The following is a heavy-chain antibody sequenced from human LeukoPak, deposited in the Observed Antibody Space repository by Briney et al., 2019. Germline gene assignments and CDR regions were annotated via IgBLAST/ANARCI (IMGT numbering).Heavy chain of an antibody. V-gene: IGHV3-30*02. D-gene: IGHD2-15*01. CDR1: GFTFSSYG. CDR3: ARRERYLLHIDY. CDR2: IRYDGSNK. Sequence: GGSLRLSCAASGFTFSSYGMHWVRQAPGKGLEWVAFIRYDGSNKYYADSVKGRFTISRDNSKNTLYLQMNSLRAEDTAVYYCARRERYLLHIDYWGQGTLVTVSS. J-gene: IGHJ4*02.